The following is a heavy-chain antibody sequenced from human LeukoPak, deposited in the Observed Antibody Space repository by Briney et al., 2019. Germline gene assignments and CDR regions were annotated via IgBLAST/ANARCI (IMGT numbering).Heavy chain of an antibody. CDR3: ARDSAAGPFDY. J-gene: IGHJ4*02. V-gene: IGHV1-69*05. CDR2: IIPIFGTA. Sequence: ASVKVSCKDSGGTFSSYAISWVRQAPGQGLEWMGGIIPIFGTANYAQKFQGRVTITTDESTSTAYMELSSLRSEDTVVYYCARDSAAGPFDYWGQGTLVTVSS. CDR1: GGTFSSYA. D-gene: IGHD6-13*01.